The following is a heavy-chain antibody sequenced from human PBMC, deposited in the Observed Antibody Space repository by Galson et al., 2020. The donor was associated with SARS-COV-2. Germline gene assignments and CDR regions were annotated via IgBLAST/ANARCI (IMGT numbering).Heavy chain of an antibody. D-gene: IGHD2-15*01. Sequence: GESLKISCAASGFTFSSYWMHWVRQAPGKGLVWVSRINSDGSSTSYADSVKGRFTISRDNAKNTLYLQMNSLRAEDTAVYYCARDPEDYYYYGMDVWGQGTTVTVSS. CDR3: ARDPEDYYYYGMDV. CDR2: INSDGSST. CDR1: GFTFSSYW. V-gene: IGHV3-74*01. J-gene: IGHJ6*02.